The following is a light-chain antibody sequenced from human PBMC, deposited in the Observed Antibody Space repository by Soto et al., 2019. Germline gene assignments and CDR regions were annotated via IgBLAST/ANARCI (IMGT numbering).Light chain of an antibody. CDR2: DVS. J-gene: IGLJ1*01. Sequence: QSVLTQPASVSGSPGQSITISCTGTSSDVGGYKYVSWYQQHPGIAPKLMIYDVSNRPSGVSNRFSGSKSGNTASLTISGLQAEDEADYYCSSYTSTSTLVFGTGTKLTVL. V-gene: IGLV2-14*01. CDR3: SSYTSTSTLV. CDR1: SSDVGGYKY.